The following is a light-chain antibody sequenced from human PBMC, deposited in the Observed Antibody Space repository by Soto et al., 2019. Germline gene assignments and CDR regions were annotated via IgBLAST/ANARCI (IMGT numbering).Light chain of an antibody. CDR1: QSVSSSY. V-gene: IGKV3-20*01. CDR3: QQCGIPPQA. J-gene: IGKJ1*01. CDR2: GAS. Sequence: EIVLTQSPGTLSLSPGERATLSCRASQSVSSSYLAWYQHKPGEAPRLLICGASSRDTGIPDRFSGSGSGTDFILTIRRLGAEAFAVSDAQQCGIPPQAFGQGTNVEIK.